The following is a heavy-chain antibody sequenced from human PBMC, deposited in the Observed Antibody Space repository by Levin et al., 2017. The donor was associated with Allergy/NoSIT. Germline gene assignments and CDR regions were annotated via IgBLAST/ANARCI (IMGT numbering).Heavy chain of an antibody. CDR1: GFTFSSYA. Sequence: GGSLRLSCAASGFTFSSYAMHWVRQAPGKGLEWVAVISYDGSNKYYADSVKGRFTISRDNSKNTLYLQMNSLRAEDTAVYYCARGGRWGAVATLDYWGQGTLVTVSS. D-gene: IGHD6-19*01. J-gene: IGHJ4*02. CDR2: ISYDGSNK. V-gene: IGHV3-30-3*01. CDR3: ARGGRWGAVATLDY.